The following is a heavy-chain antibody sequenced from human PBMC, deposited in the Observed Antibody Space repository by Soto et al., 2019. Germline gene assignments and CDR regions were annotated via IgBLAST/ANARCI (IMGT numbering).Heavy chain of an antibody. J-gene: IGHJ4*02. CDR1: GFRFSNYA. Sequence: GGSLRLSCAASGFRFSNYAMNWVRQAPGRGLEWVSAISNSFSDGNTHYADSVKGRFTISRHNDKNTVFLEMNGLRAEDTAVYYCAKVFSPEGGNYFDYWGQGTLVTVSS. CDR3: AKVFSPEGGNYFDY. V-gene: IGHV3-23*01. CDR2: ISNSFSDGNT.